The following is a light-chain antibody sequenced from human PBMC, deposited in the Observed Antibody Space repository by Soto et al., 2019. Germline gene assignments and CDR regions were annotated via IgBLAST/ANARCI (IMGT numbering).Light chain of an antibody. Sequence: EIVMTQSPAPLSVSPGERATLSCRASQSVSSNLAWYQQKLGQAPTLLIYGASTRATGIPARFSGSGSGTEFTLTISSLQSEDFAVYYCQQYNNWPPTFGQGTKVEIK. CDR3: QQYNNWPPT. CDR2: GAS. CDR1: QSVSSN. V-gene: IGKV3-15*01. J-gene: IGKJ1*01.